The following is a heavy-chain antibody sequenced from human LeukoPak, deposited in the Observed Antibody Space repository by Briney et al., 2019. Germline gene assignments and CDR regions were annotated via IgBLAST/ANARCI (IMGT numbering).Heavy chain of an antibody. CDR1: GFTFSSYG. V-gene: IGHV3-20*04. CDR2: ITWNGGST. D-gene: IGHD3-3*01. J-gene: IGHJ4*02. CDR3: PRRTTIFPRRYFFDY. Sequence: GGSLRLSCAASGFTFSSYGMSWVRQAPGKGLEWVSGITWNGGSTGYVDSVKGRFTISRDNAENSLLLQMPGLRGEDTAVYFCPRRTTIFPRRYFFDYWGQGTLVTVSS.